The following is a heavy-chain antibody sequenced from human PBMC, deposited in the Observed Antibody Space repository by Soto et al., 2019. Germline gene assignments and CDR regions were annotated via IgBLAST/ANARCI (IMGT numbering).Heavy chain of an antibody. V-gene: IGHV3-23*01. CDR1: GLIFSTYA. CDR2: ITGSGGST. J-gene: IGHJ1*01. D-gene: IGHD4-17*01. CDR3: ATFYGDYAGGEFFQH. Sequence: EVQLLESGGGLVQPAGSLRLSCAPSGLIFSTYAMNWVRQAPGKGLEWLSAITGSGGSTYYADSVKGRFTISRDNSKKTLYLQMNSLRADDTAIYYCATFYGDYAGGEFFQHWGQGTLVTVSS.